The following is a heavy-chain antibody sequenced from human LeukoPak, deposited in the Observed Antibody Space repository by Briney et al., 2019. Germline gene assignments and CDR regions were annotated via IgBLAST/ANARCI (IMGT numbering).Heavy chain of an antibody. D-gene: IGHD4-17*01. Sequence: GGPLRLSCAASGFTFSSYAMHWVRQAPGKGLEWVAVISYDGSNKYYADSVKGRFTISRDNSKNTLYLQMNSLRAEDTAVYYCARDPNYGGVDYWGQGTLVTVSS. V-gene: IGHV3-30-3*01. J-gene: IGHJ4*02. CDR3: ARDPNYGGVDY. CDR2: ISYDGSNK. CDR1: GFTFSSYA.